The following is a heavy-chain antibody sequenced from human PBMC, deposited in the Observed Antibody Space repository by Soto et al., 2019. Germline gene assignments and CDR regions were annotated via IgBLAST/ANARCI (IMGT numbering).Heavy chain of an antibody. D-gene: IGHD3-3*01. Sequence: SETLSLTCTVSGGSISGYYWSWIRQPPGKGLEWIGYIYYSGSTNYNPSLKSRVTISIDTSKNQFSLKLSSVTAADTAVYYCAGTYYDFWSGYWRWFDPWGQGTLVTVS. V-gene: IGHV4-59*01. CDR3: AGTYYDFWSGYWRWFDP. J-gene: IGHJ5*02. CDR1: GGSISGYY. CDR2: IYYSGST.